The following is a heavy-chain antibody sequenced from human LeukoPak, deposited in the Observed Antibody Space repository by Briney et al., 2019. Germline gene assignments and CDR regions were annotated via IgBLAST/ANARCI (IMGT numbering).Heavy chain of an antibody. V-gene: IGHV4-4*07. CDR2: IYTRGST. CDR3: ARGAAQFDP. CDR1: GDSISRDF. Sequence: PSETLSLTCTVTGDSISRDFWNWIRQPVGKELEWIGRIYTRGSTNYNPSLKSRATMAVDTSKNQISLNLISLTAADTAVYYRARGAAQFDPWGQGTLVTVSS. J-gene: IGHJ5*02. D-gene: IGHD6-13*01.